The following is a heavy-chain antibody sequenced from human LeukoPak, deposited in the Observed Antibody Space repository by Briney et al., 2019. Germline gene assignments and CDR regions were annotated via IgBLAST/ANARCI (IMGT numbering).Heavy chain of an antibody. Sequence: GGSLRLSCAASGFTFSSYWMSWVRQAPGKGLEWVSGISSSGGSIYYADSVKGRFTISRDNSKNTLYLQMNSLRAEDTAVYYCAKSSGWFDPWGQGTLVTVSS. CDR2: ISSSGGSI. CDR1: GFTFSSYW. CDR3: AKSSGWFDP. J-gene: IGHJ5*02. V-gene: IGHV3-23*01.